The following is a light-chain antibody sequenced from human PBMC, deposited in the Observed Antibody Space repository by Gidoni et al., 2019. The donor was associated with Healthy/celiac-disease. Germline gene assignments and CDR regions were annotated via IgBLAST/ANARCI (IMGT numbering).Light chain of an antibody. CDR1: QSLLHSNGYNY. V-gene: IGKV2-28*01. CDR2: LGS. J-gene: IGKJ3*01. CDR3: MQALQTPPFT. Sequence: SVRPQSPLSQPVTPGEPASISCRSSQSLLHSNGYNYLDWYLQKPGQSPQLLLYLGSNRASGVPDRFSGSGSGTDFTLKISRVEAEDVGVYYCMQALQTPPFTFGPGTKVDIK.